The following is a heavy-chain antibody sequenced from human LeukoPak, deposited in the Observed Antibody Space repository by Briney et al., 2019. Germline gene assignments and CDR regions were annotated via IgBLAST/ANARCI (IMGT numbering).Heavy chain of an antibody. CDR2: ISSSSSYI. V-gene: IGHV3-21*01. J-gene: IGHJ5*02. CDR3: ARDRVRGVSGVWFDP. D-gene: IGHD3-10*01. CDR1: GFTFSSYS. Sequence: GGSLRLSCAASGFTFSSYSMNWVRQAPGKGLEWVSSISSSSSYIYYADSVKGRFTTSRDNAKNSLYLQMNSLRAEDTAVYYCARDRVRGVSGVWFDPWGQGTLVTVSS.